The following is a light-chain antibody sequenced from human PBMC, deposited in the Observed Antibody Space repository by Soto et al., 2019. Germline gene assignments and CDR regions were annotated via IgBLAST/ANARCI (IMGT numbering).Light chain of an antibody. V-gene: IGKV1-5*01. Sequence: DIQMAQSPSTLSASVGDRVTIPCRASQSISSWLAWYQQRPGKAPKLLILDASSLDTGVPSRFSGSGSGTDFTFTISSLQSEDIATYYCQQYYNVPIPFGQGRLPAVK. CDR2: DAS. J-gene: IGKJ5*01. CDR1: QSISSW. CDR3: QQYYNVPIP.